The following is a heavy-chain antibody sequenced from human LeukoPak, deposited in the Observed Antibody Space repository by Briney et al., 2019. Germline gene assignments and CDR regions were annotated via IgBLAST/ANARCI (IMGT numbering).Heavy chain of an antibody. Sequence: GGSLRLSCAASGLTFGNNWMHWVRQGPGKGLVWISRINSDGGGAIYADSVKGRFTVSRDNAKDTLYLQMNSLRAEDTAVYYCARDVPHNWFDTWGQGTLVTVSS. CDR2: INSDGGGA. V-gene: IGHV3-74*01. J-gene: IGHJ5*02. CDR1: GLTFGNNW. CDR3: ARDVPHNWFDT.